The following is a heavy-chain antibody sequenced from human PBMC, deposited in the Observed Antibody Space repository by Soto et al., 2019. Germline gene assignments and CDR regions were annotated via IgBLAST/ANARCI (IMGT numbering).Heavy chain of an antibody. CDR3: ARDSFITARPEHYYYGMDV. D-gene: IGHD3-22*01. Sequence: ASVKVSCKASGYTFTSYDINWVRQATGQGLEWMGWMNPNSGNTGYAQKFQGRVTMTRNTSISTAYMELSSLRSEDTAVYYCARDSFITARPEHYYYGMDVWGQGTTVTVSS. CDR1: GYTFTSYD. J-gene: IGHJ6*02. CDR2: MNPNSGNT. V-gene: IGHV1-8*01.